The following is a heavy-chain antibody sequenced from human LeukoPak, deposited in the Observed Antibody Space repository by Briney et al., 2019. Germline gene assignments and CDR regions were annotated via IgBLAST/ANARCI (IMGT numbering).Heavy chain of an antibody. Sequence: PGGSMRLSCATSGFTFNTYAMNWVRQAPGKGLEWVSTINDAGRTTYYADSVKGRFTISRDNPKNTVYLQMNNLRAEDTALYYCTNQPILAGSIDSWGQGTLVTVSS. D-gene: IGHD3-9*01. CDR1: GFTFNTYA. CDR3: TNQPILAGSIDS. J-gene: IGHJ4*02. CDR2: INDAGRTT. V-gene: IGHV3-23*01.